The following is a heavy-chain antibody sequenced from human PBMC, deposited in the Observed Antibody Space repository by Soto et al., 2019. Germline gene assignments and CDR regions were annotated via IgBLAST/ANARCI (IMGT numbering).Heavy chain of an antibody. V-gene: IGHV3-23*01. J-gene: IGHJ5*02. CDR3: AKNGCGGDCYSSVAGNWFDP. CDR2: ISGSGGSS. CDR1: GFTFSGYV. Sequence: VQLLESGGGLVQPGGSLRLSCAASGFTFSGYVMSWVRQAPGKGLEWISIISGSGGSSYYADSVKGRFTISRDNSNNTVYLQMHSLRADDTAVYYCAKNGCGGDCYSSVAGNWFDPWGQGTLVTVSS. D-gene: IGHD2-21*02.